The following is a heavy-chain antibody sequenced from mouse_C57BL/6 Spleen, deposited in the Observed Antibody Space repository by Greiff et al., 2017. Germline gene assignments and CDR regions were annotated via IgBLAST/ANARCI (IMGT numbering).Heavy chain of an antibody. CDR3: ARDYYGSSPSWFAY. CDR2: IFPGSGST. D-gene: IGHD1-1*01. V-gene: IGHV1-75*01. J-gene: IGHJ3*01. CDR1: GYTFTDYY. Sequence: VQLQQSGPELVKPGASVKISCKASGYTFTDYYINWVKQRPGQGLEWIGWIFPGSGSTYYNEKFKGKATLTVDKSSSTAYMLLSSLTSEDSAVYFCARDYYGSSPSWFAYWGQGTLVTVSA.